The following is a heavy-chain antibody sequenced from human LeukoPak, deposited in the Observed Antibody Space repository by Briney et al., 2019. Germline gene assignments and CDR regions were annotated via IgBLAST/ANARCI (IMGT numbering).Heavy chain of an antibody. CDR2: IYYSGTT. J-gene: IGHJ4*02. CDR1: GGSISSYY. D-gene: IGHD2-21*02. Sequence: SETLSLTCTVSGGSISSYYWSWIRQPPGKGLEWIGYIYYSGTTTYNPSLERRVTMSVDMSKTQFSLRLNSVTATDTAVYYCARLHCGGDCYVDYWGQGTLVTVSS. CDR3: ARLHCGGDCYVDY. V-gene: IGHV4-59*08.